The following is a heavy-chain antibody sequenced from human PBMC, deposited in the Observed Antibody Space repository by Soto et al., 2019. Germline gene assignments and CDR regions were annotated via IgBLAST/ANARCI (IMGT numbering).Heavy chain of an antibody. CDR1: GYYFPSYW. V-gene: IGHV5-51*01. D-gene: IGHD4-17*01. J-gene: IGHJ4*02. CDR2: FYPGDSDT. CDR3: ARQGNGAEGFDY. Sequence: PGESLKISCRGSGYYFPSYWIGWVRQMPGKGLEWMGIFYPGDSDTRYSPSFQGQVTISADRSISTAYLQWSSLKPSDTAMYYCARQGNGAEGFDYWGQGTLVTVSS.